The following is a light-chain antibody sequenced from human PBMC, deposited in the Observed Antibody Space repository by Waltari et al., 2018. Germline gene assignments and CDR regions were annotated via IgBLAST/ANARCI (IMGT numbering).Light chain of an antibody. CDR2: KSS. J-gene: IGKJ3*01. V-gene: IGKV2-24*01. CDR1: QSLVHSDGNTY. CDR3: MQATQLVT. Sequence: DIVMTQTPLSSPVTLGQPASISCRSSQSLVHSDGNTYLSWLQQRPGQPPRVLIYKSSNRFSGVPDRFSGRGAGTDFTLKISRVEAEDVGVYYCMQATQLVTFGPGTKVDIK.